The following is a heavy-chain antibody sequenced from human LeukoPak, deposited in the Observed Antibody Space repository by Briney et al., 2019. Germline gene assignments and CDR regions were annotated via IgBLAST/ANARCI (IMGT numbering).Heavy chain of an antibody. CDR2: ISGSGGST. V-gene: IGHV3-23*01. Sequence: GGSLRLSCAASGFTFSSYAMSWVRQAPGKGLEWVSAISGSGGSTYYADSVKGRFTISRDSSKNTLYLQMNSLRAEDTAVYYCAKDLRQQLYFDYWGQGTLVTVSS. D-gene: IGHD6-13*01. J-gene: IGHJ4*02. CDR3: AKDLRQQLYFDY. CDR1: GFTFSSYA.